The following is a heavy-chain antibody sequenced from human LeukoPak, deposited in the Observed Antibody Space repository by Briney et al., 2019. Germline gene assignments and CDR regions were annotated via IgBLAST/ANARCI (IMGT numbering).Heavy chain of an antibody. CDR3: ASGPSYSGSNEYFDS. V-gene: IGHV7-4-1*02. CDR2: INTNTGNP. Sequence: ASVKVSCKASGYTFSSYAMNRVRQAPGQGLEWMGWINTNTGNPTYAQDFTGRFVFSLDTSVSTTYLQISSLKAEDTAVYYCASGPSYSGSNEYFDSWGQGTLVTVSS. CDR1: GYTFSSYA. D-gene: IGHD1-26*01. J-gene: IGHJ4*02.